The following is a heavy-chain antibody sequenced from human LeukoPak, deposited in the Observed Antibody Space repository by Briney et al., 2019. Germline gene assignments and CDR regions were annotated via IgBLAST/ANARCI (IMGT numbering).Heavy chain of an antibody. CDR2: ISNSSTYK. J-gene: IGHJ1*01. CDR1: GFSFGSYS. Sequence: AGSLRLSCAASGFSFGSYSMNWVRQAPGKGLEWVSSISNSSTYKYYADSLKGRFTISRDNAKNALYLQMNTLRAEDTAVYYCARDFTVETTAYFHNWGQGTLVTVSS. D-gene: IGHD4-17*01. V-gene: IGHV3-21*01. CDR3: ARDFTVETTAYFHN.